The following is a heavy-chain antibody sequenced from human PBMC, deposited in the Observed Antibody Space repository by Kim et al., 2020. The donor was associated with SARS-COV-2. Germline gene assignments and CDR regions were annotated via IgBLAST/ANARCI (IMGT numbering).Heavy chain of an antibody. CDR1: GFTFSSYE. J-gene: IGHJ6*02. D-gene: IGHD5-18*01. CDR3: ARDPVSGYLTGYYYGMDV. Sequence: GGSLRLSCAASGFTFSSYEMNWVRQAPGKGLEWVSYISSSGSTIYYADSVKGRFTISRDNAKNSLYLQMNSLRAEDTAVYYCARDPVSGYLTGYYYGMDVWGQGTTVTVSS. V-gene: IGHV3-48*03. CDR2: ISSSGSTI.